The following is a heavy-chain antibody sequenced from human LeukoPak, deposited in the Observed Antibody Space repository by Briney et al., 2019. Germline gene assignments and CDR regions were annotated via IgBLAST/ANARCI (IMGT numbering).Heavy chain of an antibody. CDR3: ARASNIAAAGTSTWFDP. D-gene: IGHD6-13*01. V-gene: IGHV4-59*01. J-gene: IGHJ5*02. Sequence: SETLSLTCTFSGGSISSYYWSWIRQPPGKGLEWIGYIYYSGSTNYNPSLKSRVTISVDTSKTQFSLKLSSVTAADTAVYYCARASNIAAAGTSTWFDPWGQGTLVTVSS. CDR2: IYYSGST. CDR1: GGSISSYY.